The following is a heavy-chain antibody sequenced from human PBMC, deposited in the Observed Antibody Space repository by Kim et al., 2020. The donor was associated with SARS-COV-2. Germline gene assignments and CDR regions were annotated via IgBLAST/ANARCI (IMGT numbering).Heavy chain of an antibody. J-gene: IGHJ4*02. V-gene: IGHV4-59*01. CDR3: ARATGGYAYLFDY. CDR2: IYNSVST. Sequence: SETLSLTCTVSGGSINNYYWSWIRQPPGKGLEWIGYIYNSVSTSYNSSLKSRVTISVDTSKNQFSLKLSSVTAADTAVYYCARATGGYAYLFDYWGQGT. CDR1: GGSINNYY. D-gene: IGHD5-12*01.